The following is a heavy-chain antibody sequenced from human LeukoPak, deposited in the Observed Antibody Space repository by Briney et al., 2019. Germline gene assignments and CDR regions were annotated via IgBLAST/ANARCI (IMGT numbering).Heavy chain of an antibody. CDR3: ESRGRGVAKRYYYYYMDV. J-gene: IGHJ6*03. CDR1: CGYFSVYY. CDR2: INHSGST. Sequence: KSSETLSLTCAVYCGYFSVYYWSWIRQPPGKGLEWIGEINHSGSTNYNPSLKSRVTISVDPSKNQFSLKLSSVTAADTAVHYCESRGRGVAKRYYYYYMDVWGKGTTVTVSS. D-gene: IGHD3-10*01. V-gene: IGHV4-34*01.